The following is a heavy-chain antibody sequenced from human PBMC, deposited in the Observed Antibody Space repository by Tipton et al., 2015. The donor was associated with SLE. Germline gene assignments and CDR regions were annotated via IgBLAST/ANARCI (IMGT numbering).Heavy chain of an antibody. V-gene: IGHV3-48*01. CDR3: VRVTHYYGSGSYYNAFDI. J-gene: IGHJ3*02. CDR2: ISSSSSTI. CDR1: GFTFSSYA. Sequence: SLRLSCAASGFTFSSYAMSWVRQAPGKGLEWVSAISSSSSTIYYADSMKGRFSISRDNAKKSLFLQMDSLRAEDTAVYYCVRVTHYYGSGSYYNAFDIWGQGTMVTVSP. D-gene: IGHD3-10*01.